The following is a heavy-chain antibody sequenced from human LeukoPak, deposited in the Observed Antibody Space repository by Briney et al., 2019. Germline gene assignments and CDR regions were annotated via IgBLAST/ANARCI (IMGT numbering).Heavy chain of an antibody. J-gene: IGHJ4*02. V-gene: IGHV4-39*07. CDR1: GGSISSSSYY. Sequence: SETLSLTCTVSGGSISSSSYYWGWIRQPPGKGLEWIGSIYYSGSTYYNPSLKSRVTISVDTSKNQFSLKLSSVTAADTAVYYCARNNPLNPRDGGDYWGQGTLVTVSS. D-gene: IGHD5-24*01. CDR3: ARNNPLNPRDGGDY. CDR2: IYYSGST.